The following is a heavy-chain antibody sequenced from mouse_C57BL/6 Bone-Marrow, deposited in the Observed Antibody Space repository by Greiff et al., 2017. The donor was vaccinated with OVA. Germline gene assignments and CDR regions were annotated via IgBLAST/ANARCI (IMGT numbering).Heavy chain of an antibody. V-gene: IGHV5-4*01. CDR3: ARDDYGDYFDY. D-gene: IGHD2-4*01. CDR2: ISDGGSYT. J-gene: IGHJ2*01. Sequence: DVKLVESGGGLVKPGGSLKLSCAASGFTFSSYAMSWVRQTPEKRPEWVATISDGGSYTYYPDNVKGRFTISRDNAKNNLYLQMSHLKSEDTAMYYCARDDYGDYFDYWGQGTTLTVSS. CDR1: GFTFSSYA.